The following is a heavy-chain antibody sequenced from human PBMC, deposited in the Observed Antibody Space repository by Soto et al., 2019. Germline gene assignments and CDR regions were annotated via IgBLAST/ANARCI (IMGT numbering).Heavy chain of an antibody. CDR2: ISGSGGST. Sequence: EVQLLESGGGLLQPGGSLRLSCAASGFTFSSYPMNWVRQAPGKGLEWVSVISGSGGSTYYADAVKGRFTISRDNSKNTLYLQMNSLRAEDTAVYYCAKRTVGWYFDLWGRGTLVTVSS. CDR1: GFTFSSYP. D-gene: IGHD4-17*01. CDR3: AKRTVGWYFDL. J-gene: IGHJ2*01. V-gene: IGHV3-23*01.